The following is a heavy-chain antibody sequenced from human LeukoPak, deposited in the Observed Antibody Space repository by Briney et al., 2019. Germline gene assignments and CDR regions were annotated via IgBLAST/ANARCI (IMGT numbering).Heavy chain of an antibody. D-gene: IGHD6-19*01. CDR2: INVDVSTT. CDR1: GFSFSSYW. CDR3: VRCSSGWSPSGFDS. V-gene: IGHV3-74*01. J-gene: IGHJ4*02. Sequence: PGGSLRLSCAASGFSFSSYWMHWVRQVPGKGLVCVSRINVDVSTTDYADSVKGRFTISRDNAKNTLYLQMNSLRDEDTAVYYCVRCSSGWSPSGFDSWGRGTLVTVSS.